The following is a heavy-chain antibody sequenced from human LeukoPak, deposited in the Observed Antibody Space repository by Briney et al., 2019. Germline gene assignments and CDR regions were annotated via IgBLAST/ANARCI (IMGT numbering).Heavy chain of an antibody. V-gene: IGHV3-21*01. Sequence: GGSLRLSCAASGFTFSSYSMNWVRQAPGKGLEWVSSISSSSSYIYYADSVKGRFTISRDNAKNSLYLQMNSLRAEDTAVYYCAREEQGDDILTGYYSDYRGQGTLVTVSS. CDR1: GFTFSSYS. J-gene: IGHJ4*02. D-gene: IGHD3-9*01. CDR3: AREEQGDDILTGYYSDY. CDR2: ISSSSSYI.